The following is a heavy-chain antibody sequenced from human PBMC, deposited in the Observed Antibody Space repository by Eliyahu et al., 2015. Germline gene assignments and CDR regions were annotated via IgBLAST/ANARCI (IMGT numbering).Heavy chain of an antibody. J-gene: IGHJ4*02. CDR2: INHAGST. V-gene: IGHV4-34*01. Sequence: QVQLQQWGAGLLKPSETLSLTXAVYGGSFSGYYWSWIRQSPGKGLEWIGEINHAGSTNYNPSLKGRVTISVDTSKDQFSLKLSSVTAADTAVYYCAGSMIGLDYWGQGTPVTVSS. D-gene: IGHD3-22*01. CDR3: AGSMIGLDY. CDR1: GGSFSGYY.